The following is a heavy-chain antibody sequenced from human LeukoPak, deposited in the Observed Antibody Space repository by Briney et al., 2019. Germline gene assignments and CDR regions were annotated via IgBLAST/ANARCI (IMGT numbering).Heavy chain of an antibody. CDR3: ARAHSLGFYYYYMDV. CDR2: IYHSGST. D-gene: IGHD2-15*01. Sequence: PSGTLSLTCAVSGGSISSSNWWSWVRQPPGKGLEWIGEIYHSGSTNYNPSLKSRVTISVDKSKNQFSLKLSSVTAADTAVYYCARAHSLGFYYYYMDVWGKGTTVTVSS. CDR1: GGSISSSNW. J-gene: IGHJ6*03. V-gene: IGHV4-4*02.